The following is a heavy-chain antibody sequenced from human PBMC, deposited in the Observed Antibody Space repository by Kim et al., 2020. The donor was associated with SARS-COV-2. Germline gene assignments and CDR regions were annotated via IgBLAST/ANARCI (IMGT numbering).Heavy chain of an antibody. J-gene: IGHJ6*02. CDR3: AREGWSPSSSDFSEYYYYGMDV. Sequence: GGSLRLSCAASGFTFSSYSMNWVRQAPGKGLEWVSYISSSSSTIYYADSVKGRFTISRDNAKNSLYLQMNSLRDEDTAVYYCAREGWSPSSSDFSEYYYYGMDVWGQGTTVTVSS. CDR2: ISSSSSTI. CDR1: GFTFSSYS. V-gene: IGHV3-48*02. D-gene: IGHD3-3*01.